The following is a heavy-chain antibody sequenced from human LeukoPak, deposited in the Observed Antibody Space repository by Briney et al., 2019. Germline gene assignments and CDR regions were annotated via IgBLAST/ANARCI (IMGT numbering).Heavy chain of an antibody. Sequence: GGSLRLSCAASGFTFSSFWLTWVRQAPGKGLEWVANIERDGSKKAYVDSVKGRFTISRDNAKNSLYLQMSSLRAEDTAVYYCATAPAAADSFWGQGTLVAVSA. V-gene: IGHV3-7*01. CDR3: ATAPAAADSF. D-gene: IGHD6-13*01. CDR2: IERDGSKK. CDR1: GFTFSSFW. J-gene: IGHJ4*02.